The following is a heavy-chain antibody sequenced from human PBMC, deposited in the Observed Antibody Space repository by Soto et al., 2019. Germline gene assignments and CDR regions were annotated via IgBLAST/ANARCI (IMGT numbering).Heavy chain of an antibody. CDR3: TRMAPSSSGYYFDY. V-gene: IGHV3-73*01. D-gene: IGHD3-22*01. Sequence: GGSLRLSCAASGFTFSGSAMHWVRQASGKGLEWVGRIRSKANSYATAYAASVKGRFTISRDDSKNTAYLQMNSLKTEDTAVYYCTRMAPSSSGYYFDYWGQGTLVTVSS. CDR2: IRSKANSYAT. J-gene: IGHJ4*02. CDR1: GFTFSGSA.